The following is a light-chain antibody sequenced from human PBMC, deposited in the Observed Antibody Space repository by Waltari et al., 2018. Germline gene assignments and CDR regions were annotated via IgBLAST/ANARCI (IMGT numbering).Light chain of an antibody. CDR1: QRLSTW. CDR3: QQYNSYPFT. CDR2: KAS. V-gene: IGKV1-5*03. Sequence: DFQWTHPLPPLPASLGAGATTICRASQRLSTWLAWYQQKPGKAPKLLIYKASSLETGVPSSFSGTGSGTEFTLTISSLQPDDIATYYCQQYNSYPFTFGPGTKVDIK. J-gene: IGKJ3*01.